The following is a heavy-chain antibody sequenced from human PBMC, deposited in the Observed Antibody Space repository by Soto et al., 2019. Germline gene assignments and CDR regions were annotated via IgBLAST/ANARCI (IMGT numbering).Heavy chain of an antibody. Sequence: SVKVSCKASGGTFSSYAISWVRQAPGQGLEWMGGIIPIFGTANYAQKFQGRVTITADESTSTAYMELSSLRSEDTAVYYCARDVLAAARTAGWGQGTLVTVSS. CDR1: GGTFSSYA. CDR3: ARDVLAAARTAG. J-gene: IGHJ4*02. V-gene: IGHV1-69*13. D-gene: IGHD6-13*01. CDR2: IIPIFGTA.